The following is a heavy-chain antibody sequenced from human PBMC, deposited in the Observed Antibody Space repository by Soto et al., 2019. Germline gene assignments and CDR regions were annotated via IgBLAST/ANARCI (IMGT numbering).Heavy chain of an antibody. CDR1: GDSISTYY. CDR2: IFYSGGT. CDR3: ARLQLVQKVIDY. V-gene: IGHV4-59*01. Sequence: SETLSLTCTVSGDSISTYYWSWIRQSPGKGLQWIGYIFYSGGTAYNPSLKSRVTISLDMSKKQISLKLTSVTTADTATYFCARLQLVQKVIDYWGQGTLVTVSS. D-gene: IGHD1-1*01. J-gene: IGHJ4*02.